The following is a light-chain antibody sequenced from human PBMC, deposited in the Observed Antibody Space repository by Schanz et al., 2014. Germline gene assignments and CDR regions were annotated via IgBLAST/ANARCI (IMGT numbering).Light chain of an antibody. V-gene: IGLV1-40*01. CDR1: SSNIGARYD. CDR2: GTS. Sequence: QSVLTRPPSVSGAPGQRVTISCTGSSSNIGARYDVHWYQQLPGTAPKLLIYGTSNRPSGVPDRFSGSKSDTSASLAISGLQSEDEADYYCAAWDDSLNVVFGGGTKLTVL. J-gene: IGLJ2*01. CDR3: AAWDDSLNVV.